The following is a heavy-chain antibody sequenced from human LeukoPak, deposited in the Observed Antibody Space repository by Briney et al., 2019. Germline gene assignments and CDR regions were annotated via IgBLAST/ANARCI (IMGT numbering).Heavy chain of an antibody. CDR1: GFTFSDYS. CDR3: ARGGSRDGYNYGYFDY. V-gene: IGHV3-48*04. CDR2: IGTSSNTI. J-gene: IGHJ4*02. D-gene: IGHD5-24*01. Sequence: GGSLRLSCAASGFTFSDYSMNWVRQAPGKGLEWVSYIGTSSNTIYYVDSVKGRFTISRDNAKNSLYLQMNSLRAEDTAVYYCARGGSRDGYNYGYFDYWGQGTLVTVSS.